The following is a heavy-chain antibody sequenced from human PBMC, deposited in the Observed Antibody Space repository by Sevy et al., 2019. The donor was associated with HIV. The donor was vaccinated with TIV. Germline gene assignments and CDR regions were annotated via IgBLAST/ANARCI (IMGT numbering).Heavy chain of an antibody. Sequence: GGSLRLSCAASGFTFSRYSMHWVRQAPGKGLEWVATISFDATDKNYPDTVKGRFTISRDNFQKTLLLQMDSLRPEDAAAYYCSAGSRCIDVDEYLENWGQGTLVTVSS. D-gene: IGHD3-3*01. CDR2: ISFDATDK. J-gene: IGHJ4*02. CDR1: GFTFSRYS. V-gene: IGHV3-30-3*01. CDR3: SAGSRCIDVDEYLEN.